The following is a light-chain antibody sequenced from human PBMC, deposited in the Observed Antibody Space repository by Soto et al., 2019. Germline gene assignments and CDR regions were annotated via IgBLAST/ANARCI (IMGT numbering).Light chain of an antibody. J-gene: IGKJ5*01. CDR2: AAS. Sequence: DIQMTQSPSSLSASVGDRVTIPCRASQSISSYLNWYQQKPGKAPKLLIYAASSLQSGVPSRFSGSGSGTDFTLTISSLQPEDFATYYCQQSYSMPPITFGQGTRLEI. V-gene: IGKV1-39*01. CDR1: QSISSY. CDR3: QQSYSMPPIT.